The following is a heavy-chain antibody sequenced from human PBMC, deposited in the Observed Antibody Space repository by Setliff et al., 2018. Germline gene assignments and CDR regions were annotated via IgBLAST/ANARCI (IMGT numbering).Heavy chain of an antibody. V-gene: IGHV7-4-1*02. CDR3: ARDEPSNSGSSPLADY. Sequence: ASVKVSCKASGYTFTSYAMNWVRQAPGQGLEWMGWINTNTGNPTYAQGFTGRFVFSLDTSVSTAYLRISSLKAEDTAVYYCARDEPSNSGSSPLADYWGQGTLVTVSS. CDR2: INTNTGNP. D-gene: IGHD1-26*01. J-gene: IGHJ4*02. CDR1: GYTFTSYA.